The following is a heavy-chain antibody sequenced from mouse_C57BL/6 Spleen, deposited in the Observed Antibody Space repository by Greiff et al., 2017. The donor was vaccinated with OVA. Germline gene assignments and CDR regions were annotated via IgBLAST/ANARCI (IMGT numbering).Heavy chain of an antibody. Sequence: VQLQQSGAELARPGASVKLSCKASGYTFTSYGISWVKQRTGQGLEWIGEIYPRSGNTDYNEKFKGKATLTADKSSSTAYMELRSLTSEDSAVYFCAPMVAASLCWYFDDWGTGTTVTVSS. J-gene: IGHJ1*03. D-gene: IGHD2-2*01. CDR2: IYPRSGNT. CDR1: GYTFTSYG. CDR3: APMVAASLCWYFDD. V-gene: IGHV1-81*01.